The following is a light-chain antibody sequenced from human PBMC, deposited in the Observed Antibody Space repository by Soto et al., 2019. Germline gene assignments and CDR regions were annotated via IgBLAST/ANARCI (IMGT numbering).Light chain of an antibody. CDR1: QSVSSY. CDR3: QQRSNWPPSLT. J-gene: IGKJ4*01. CDR2: DAS. Sequence: EIVMTQSSATLSGSAGERVTFSSRASQSVSSYLAWYQQKPGKAPRILIYDASNRATGIPARFSGSGSGTDFTLNISSLEPEDFAVYYCQQRSNWPPSLTFGGGTKVDIK. V-gene: IGKV3-11*01.